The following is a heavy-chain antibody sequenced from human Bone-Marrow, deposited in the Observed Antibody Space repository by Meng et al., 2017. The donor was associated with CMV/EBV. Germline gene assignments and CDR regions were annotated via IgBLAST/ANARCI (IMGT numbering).Heavy chain of an antibody. CDR1: GFTFSSYG. V-gene: IGHV3-30*02. CDR2: IRNDGSNK. J-gene: IGHJ6*02. Sequence: GESLKISCVASGFTFSSYGMHWVRQAPGKGLEWVSFIRNDGSNKYYEDPVKGRFTVSRDNAKNSLYLQMNSLRAEDTAVYYCARDFNWNYGYGMDVWGQGTTVTVSS. D-gene: IGHD1-7*01. CDR3: ARDFNWNYGYGMDV.